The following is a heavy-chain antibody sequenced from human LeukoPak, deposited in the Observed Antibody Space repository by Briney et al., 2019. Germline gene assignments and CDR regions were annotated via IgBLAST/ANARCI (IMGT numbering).Heavy chain of an antibody. Sequence: GGSLRLSCAASGFTFSSYSMNWVSQAPGKGLEWVSSISSSSSYIYYADSVKGRFTISRDNAKNSLYLQMNSLRAEDTAVYYCARGPLPVTTPEYFQHWGQGTLVTVSS. CDR3: ARGPLPVTTPEYFQH. V-gene: IGHV3-21*01. J-gene: IGHJ1*01. CDR2: ISSSSSYI. D-gene: IGHD4-17*01. CDR1: GFTFSSYS.